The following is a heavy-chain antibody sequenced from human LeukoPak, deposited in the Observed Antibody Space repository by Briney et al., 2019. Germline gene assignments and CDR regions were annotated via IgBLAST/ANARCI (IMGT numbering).Heavy chain of an antibody. V-gene: IGHV1-69*01. D-gene: IGHD2-2*01. CDR3: ARGLRDIVVVPAAFPYYYMDV. J-gene: IGHJ6*03. CDR1: GGTFSSYA. Sequence: GASVKVSCKAFGGTFSSYAISWVRQAPGQGLEWMGGIIPIFGTANYAQKFQGRVTITADESTSTAYMELSSLRSEDTAVYYCARGLRDIVVVPAAFPYYYMDVWGKGTTVTISS. CDR2: IIPIFGTA.